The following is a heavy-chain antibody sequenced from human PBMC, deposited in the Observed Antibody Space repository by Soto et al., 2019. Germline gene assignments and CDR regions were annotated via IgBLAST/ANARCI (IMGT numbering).Heavy chain of an antibody. V-gene: IGHV1-3*01. Sequence: ASVKVSCKASRSPFTNSPMHSVPQPPGQRREWMGGISGDSGNTKYSPKLQDRVTITRDTSASTAYMELSSLRSEDTALYYCARDGVAAGNINFDYWGQGTLVTVSS. CDR3: ARDGVAAGNINFDY. D-gene: IGHD6-19*01. CDR1: RSPFTNSP. J-gene: IGHJ4*01. CDR2: ISGDSGNT.